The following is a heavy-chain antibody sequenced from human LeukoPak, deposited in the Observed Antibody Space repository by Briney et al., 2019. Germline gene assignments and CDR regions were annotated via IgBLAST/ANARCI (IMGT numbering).Heavy chain of an antibody. CDR1: GFIFNNYA. V-gene: IGHV3-23*01. D-gene: IGHD4-17*01. CDR3: AKDGFGAYGAGWFDP. J-gene: IGHJ5*02. CDR2: ISGITT. Sequence: SGGSLRLSCATSGFIFNNYAMSWVRQPPGKGLEWVSGISGITTYYADSVKGRFTISRDNSKNTLYLQMDSLRAEDTALYYCAKDGFGAYGAGWFDPWGQGTLVTVSS.